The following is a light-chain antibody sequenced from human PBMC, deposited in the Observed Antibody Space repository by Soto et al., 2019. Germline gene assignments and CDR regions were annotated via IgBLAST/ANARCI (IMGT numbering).Light chain of an antibody. CDR1: QSISSW. V-gene: IGKV1-5*03. Sequence: EIQMTQSPSTLSASVGDRVTITCRASQSISSWLAWYQQRPGKAPKLLIHKASNLESGVPSRFSGSGSGTEFTLTISSLQPDDSATYYCQQYNRYSTFGQGTKVDI. CDR3: QQYNRYST. J-gene: IGKJ1*01. CDR2: KAS.